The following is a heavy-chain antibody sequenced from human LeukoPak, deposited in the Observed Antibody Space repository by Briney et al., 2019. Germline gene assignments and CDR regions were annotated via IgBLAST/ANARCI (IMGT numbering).Heavy chain of an antibody. D-gene: IGHD4/OR15-4a*01. Sequence: AASVKVSCKASGYTFTGYYMHWVRQAPGQGLEWMGWINPNSGGTNYAQKFQGRVTMTRDTSISTAYMELSRLRSDDTAVYYCARPTTKVRGMDVWGQGTTVTVSS. CDR2: INPNSGGT. CDR1: GYTFTGYY. J-gene: IGHJ6*02. V-gene: IGHV1-2*02. CDR3: ARPTTKVRGMDV.